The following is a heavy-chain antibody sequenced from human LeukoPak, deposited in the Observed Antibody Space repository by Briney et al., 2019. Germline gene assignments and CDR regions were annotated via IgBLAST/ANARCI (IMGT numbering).Heavy chain of an antibody. CDR3: ARANPLYCSSTTCLFDY. Sequence: ASVKVSCKASGYTFTGYYMHSVPQAPGQGFERMGWINPNSGDTNYAQKFQGRVTMTRDTSISTAHMELSRLRSDDTAVYYCARANPLYCSSTTCLFDYWGQGTLVTVSS. CDR2: INPNSGDT. J-gene: IGHJ4*02. CDR1: GYTFTGYY. V-gene: IGHV1-2*02. D-gene: IGHD2-2*01.